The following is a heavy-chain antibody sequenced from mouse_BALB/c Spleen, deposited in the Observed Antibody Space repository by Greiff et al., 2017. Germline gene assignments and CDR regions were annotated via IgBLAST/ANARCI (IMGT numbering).Heavy chain of an antibody. D-gene: IGHD1-1*01. CDR3: ARYYYGSRGFAY. J-gene: IGHJ3*01. V-gene: IGHV5-9*03. CDR2: ISSGGGNT. Sequence: EVKVVESGGGLVKPGGSLKLSCAASGFTFSSYTMSWVRQTPEKRLEWVATISSGGGNTYYPDSVKGRFTISRDNAKNNLYLQMSSLRSEDTALYYCARYYYGSRGFAYWGQGTLVTVSA. CDR1: GFTFSSYT.